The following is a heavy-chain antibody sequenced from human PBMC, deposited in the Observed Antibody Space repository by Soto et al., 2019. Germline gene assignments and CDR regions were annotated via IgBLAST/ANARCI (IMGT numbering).Heavy chain of an antibody. J-gene: IGHJ4*02. D-gene: IGHD6-19*01. Sequence: QVQLVGSGGGVVQPGRSLRLSCAASGFTFSSYAMHWVRQAPGKGLEWVAVISYDGSNKYYADSVKGRFTISRDNSKKTLYLQMNRLRAEDTAVYYCARDVSEGSVAGTPDYWGQGTLVTVSS. CDR3: ARDVSEGSVAGTPDY. V-gene: IGHV3-30-3*01. CDR1: GFTFSSYA. CDR2: ISYDGSNK.